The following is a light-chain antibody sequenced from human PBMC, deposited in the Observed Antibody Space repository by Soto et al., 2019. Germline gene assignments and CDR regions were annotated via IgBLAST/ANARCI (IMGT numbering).Light chain of an antibody. Sequence: DVMMTQSPLSLPVTLGQPASISCRSSESLVHRDGNTYLTWYQQRPGQSPRRITYRVSNRDSGVTDNLSGRGSGTDFTAKISSMEAEDVGIYYRMQRTRSPPTCGGGTKVETK. CDR3: MQRTRSPPT. J-gene: IGKJ4*01. CDR1: ESLVHRDGNTY. V-gene: IGKV2-30*02. CDR2: RVS.